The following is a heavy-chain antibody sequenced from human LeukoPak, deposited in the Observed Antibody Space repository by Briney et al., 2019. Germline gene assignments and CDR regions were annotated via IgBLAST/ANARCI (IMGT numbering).Heavy chain of an antibody. J-gene: IGHJ6*03. D-gene: IGHD3-10*01. CDR3: ARGSTYYYGSGSYRIQYYYYMDV. V-gene: IGHV1-69*13. Sequence: ASVKVSCKASGGTFSSYAISWVRQAPGQGLEWMGGIIPIFGTANYAQKFQGRVTITADESTSTAYMELSSLRSEDTAVYYCARGSTYYYGSGSYRIQYYYYMDVWGKGTTVTISS. CDR2: IIPIFGTA. CDR1: GGTFSSYA.